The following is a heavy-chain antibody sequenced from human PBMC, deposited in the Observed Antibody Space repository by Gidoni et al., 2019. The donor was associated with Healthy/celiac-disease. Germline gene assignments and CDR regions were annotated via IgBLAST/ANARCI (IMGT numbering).Heavy chain of an antibody. V-gene: IGHV4-4*07. CDR1: GGSISSYY. CDR2: IYTSGST. CDR3: ARVLGCSSTSCSSHYYYGMDV. J-gene: IGHJ6*02. D-gene: IGHD2-2*01. Sequence: QVQLQESGPGLVKPSETLSLTCTVSGGSISSYYWSWIRQPAGKGLEWIGRIYTSGSTNYNPSLKSRVTMSVDTSKNQFSLKLSSVTAADTAVYYCARVLGCSSTSCSSHYYYGMDVWGQGTTVTVSS.